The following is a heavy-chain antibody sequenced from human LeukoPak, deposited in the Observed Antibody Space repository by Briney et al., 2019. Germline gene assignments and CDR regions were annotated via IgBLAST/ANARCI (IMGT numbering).Heavy chain of an antibody. CDR3: ARSRGYSYGTTFLDY. CDR2: IYYGGSI. D-gene: IGHD5-18*01. J-gene: IGHJ4*02. Sequence: SETLSLTCTVSGGSISSSSYYWGWIRQPPGKGLEWIGYIYYGGSINYNPSLKSRVTISVDTSKNQFSLKLSSVTAADTAVYYCARSRGYSYGTTFLDYWGQGTLVTVSS. V-gene: IGHV4-61*05. CDR1: GGSISSSSYY.